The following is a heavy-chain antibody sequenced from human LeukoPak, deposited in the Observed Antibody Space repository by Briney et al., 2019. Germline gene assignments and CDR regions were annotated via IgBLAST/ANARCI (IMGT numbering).Heavy chain of an antibody. CDR1: GGSIRSYY. Sequence: SETLSLTCTVSGGSIRSYYWSWIRQPPGKGLEWIGYIYDSGSTNYNPSLKSRVTISVDTSNNQFSLKLSSVTAADTAVYYCARDSSYYYYDSSGYFDYWGQGTLVTVSS. CDR3: ARDSSYYYYDSSGYFDY. CDR2: IYDSGST. V-gene: IGHV4-59*01. J-gene: IGHJ4*02. D-gene: IGHD3-22*01.